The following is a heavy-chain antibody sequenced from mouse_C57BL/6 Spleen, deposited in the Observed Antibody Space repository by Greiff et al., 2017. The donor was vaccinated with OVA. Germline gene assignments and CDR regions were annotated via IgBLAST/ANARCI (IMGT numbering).Heavy chain of an antibody. CDR3: ARWYYGSNYAMDY. CDR2: INPYNGDT. CDR1: GYSFTGYF. V-gene: IGHV1-20*01. Sequence: VEPGDSVKISCKASGYSFTGYFMNWVMQSHGKSLEWIGRINPYNGDTFYNQKFKGKATLTVDKSSSTAHMELRSLTSEDSAVYYCARWYYGSNYAMDYWGQGTSVTVSS. D-gene: IGHD1-1*01. J-gene: IGHJ4*01.